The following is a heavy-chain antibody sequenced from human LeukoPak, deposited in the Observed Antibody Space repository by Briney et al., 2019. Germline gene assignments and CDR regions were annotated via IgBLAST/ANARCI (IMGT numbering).Heavy chain of an antibody. CDR2: IWYDGSNK. CDR3: ARDREQTTVTTGGFDP. D-gene: IGHD4-17*01. Sequence: GGSLRLSCAASGFTFSSYGMNWVRQAPGKGLEWVAVIWYDGSNKYYADSVKGRFTISRDNSKNTLYLQMNSLRAEDTAVYYCARDREQTTVTTGGFDPWGQGTLVTVSS. CDR1: GFTFSSYG. V-gene: IGHV3-33*01. J-gene: IGHJ5*02.